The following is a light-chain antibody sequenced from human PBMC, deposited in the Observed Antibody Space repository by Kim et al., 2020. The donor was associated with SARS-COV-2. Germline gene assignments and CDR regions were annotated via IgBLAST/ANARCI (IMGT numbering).Light chain of an antibody. CDR3: QAWDSTAVV. CDR2: QHN. Sequence: VSPAHTATCPCSGHKFGHTYACCHQQQQAPSPVLVIHQHNHPPSGIPARFSGSNSGTTATLTISGTQAMDEADYYCQAWDSTAVVFGGGTQLTVL. CDR1: KFGHTY. J-gene: IGLJ2*01. V-gene: IGLV3-1*01.